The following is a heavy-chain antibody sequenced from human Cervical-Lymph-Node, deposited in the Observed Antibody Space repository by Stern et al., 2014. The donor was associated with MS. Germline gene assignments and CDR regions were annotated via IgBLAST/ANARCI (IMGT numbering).Heavy chain of an antibody. CDR2: ISYDGINS. D-gene: IGHD3-22*01. CDR3: AKDRGMIVVVTYSLDS. CDR1: GFSFSSYG. J-gene: IGHJ4*02. V-gene: IGHV3-30*18. Sequence: MQLVEAGGGVVQPGRSLRLSCVASGFSFSSYGMHWVRQAPGKGLEWEAVISYDGINSYYADSVKGRFTISRDNSKNTLYLQLNSLRAEDTAVYYCAKDRGMIVVVTYSLDSWGQGTLVTVSS.